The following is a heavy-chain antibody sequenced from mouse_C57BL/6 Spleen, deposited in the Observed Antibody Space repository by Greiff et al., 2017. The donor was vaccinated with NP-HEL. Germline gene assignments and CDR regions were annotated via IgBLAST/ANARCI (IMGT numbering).Heavy chain of an antibody. J-gene: IGHJ1*03. D-gene: IGHD1-1*01. CDR3: TTGTLYYCGSSHWYFDV. CDR2: IDPENGDT. V-gene: IGHV14-4*01. CDR1: GFNIKDDY. Sequence: EVQLQQSGAELVRPGASVKLSCTASGFNIKDDYMHWVKQRPEQGLEWIGWIDPENGDTEYASKFQGKATITADTSSNTAYLQLSSLTSEDTAVYYCTTGTLYYCGSSHWYFDVWGTGTTVTVAS.